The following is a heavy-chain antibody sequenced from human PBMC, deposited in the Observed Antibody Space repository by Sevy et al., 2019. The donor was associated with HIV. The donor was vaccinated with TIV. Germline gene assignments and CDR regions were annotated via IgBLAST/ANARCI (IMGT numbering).Heavy chain of an antibody. CDR1: GFTFSDYY. CDR2: INNSSRFI. CDR3: ARPYGSGSWEAFDI. Sequence: GGSLRLSCAASGFTFSDYYMSWIRQAPGKGPEWVSYINNSSRFINYVDSVKGRFTISRDNAKNSLYLQMNSLRAEDTAVYYCARPYGSGSWEAFDIWGQGTMVTVSS. V-gene: IGHV3-11*06. D-gene: IGHD3-10*01. J-gene: IGHJ3*02.